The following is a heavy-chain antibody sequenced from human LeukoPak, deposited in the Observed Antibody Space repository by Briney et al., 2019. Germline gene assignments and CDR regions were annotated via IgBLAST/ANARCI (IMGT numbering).Heavy chain of an antibody. Sequence: GASVKVSCKASGGTFSSYAISWVRQAPGQGLEWMGRIIPIFGTANYAQKFQGRVTITTDESTSTAYMELSSLRSEDTAVYYCARDVGANGLSHDKYFQRWGQGTLVTVSS. CDR3: ARDVGANGLSHDKYFQR. V-gene: IGHV1-69*05. D-gene: IGHD1-26*01. CDR2: IIPIFGTA. J-gene: IGHJ1*01. CDR1: GGTFSSYA.